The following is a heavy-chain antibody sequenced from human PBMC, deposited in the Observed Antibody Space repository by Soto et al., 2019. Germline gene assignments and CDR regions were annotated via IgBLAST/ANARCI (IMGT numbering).Heavy chain of an antibody. CDR3: ARDKGVVVAASDAFDI. V-gene: IGHV1-18*01. Sequence: QVQLVQSGAEVKKPGASVKVSCKASGYTFTSYGISWGRQAPGQGLEWMGWISAYNGNTNYAQKLQGRVTMTTDTATSTAYMELRSLRSDDTAVYYCARDKGVVVAASDAFDIWGQGTMVTVSS. D-gene: IGHD2-15*01. CDR1: GYTFTSYG. CDR2: ISAYNGNT. J-gene: IGHJ3*02.